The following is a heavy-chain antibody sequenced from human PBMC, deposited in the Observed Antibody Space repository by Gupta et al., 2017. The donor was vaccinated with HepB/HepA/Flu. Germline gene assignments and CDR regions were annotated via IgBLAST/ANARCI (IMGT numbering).Heavy chain of an antibody. CDR1: GFTFSSYG. Sequence: QVQLVESGGGVVQPGRSLRLSCAASGFTFSSYGMHWVRQAPGKGLEWVAVISYDGSNKYYADSVKGRFTISRDNSKNTLYLQMNSLRAEDTAVYYCAKGGLMDMVRGLYWGQGTLVTVSS. D-gene: IGHD3-10*01. V-gene: IGHV3-30*18. CDR3: AKGGLMDMVRGLY. J-gene: IGHJ4*02. CDR2: ISYDGSNK.